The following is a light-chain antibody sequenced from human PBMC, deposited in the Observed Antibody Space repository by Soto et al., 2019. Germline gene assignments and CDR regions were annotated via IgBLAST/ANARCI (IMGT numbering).Light chain of an antibody. CDR1: QSVSSN. CDR2: GAS. CDR3: QQYNNWRAAYP. J-gene: IGKJ2*01. V-gene: IGKV3-15*01. Sequence: EIVMTQSPATLSVSPGERATISCRASQSVSSNLAWYQQKPGQAPRLLIYGASTRATGIPARSSGSGSGTEFTLTISSLQSEDFAVYYCQQYNNWRAAYPFGQGTKLEIK.